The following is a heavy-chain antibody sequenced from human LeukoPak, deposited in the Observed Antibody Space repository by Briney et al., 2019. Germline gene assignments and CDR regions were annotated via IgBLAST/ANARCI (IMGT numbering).Heavy chain of an antibody. CDR3: AREGGSYYFDY. V-gene: IGHV4-61*02. Sequence: SETLSLTCTVSGGSISSGSYYWSWIRQPAGKGLEWIGRIYTSGSTNYNPSLKSRVTMSVDTSKNQFSLKLSSVTAADTAVYYCAREGGSYYFDYWGQGTLVTVSS. D-gene: IGHD1-26*01. CDR1: GGSISSGSYY. J-gene: IGHJ4*02. CDR2: IYTSGST.